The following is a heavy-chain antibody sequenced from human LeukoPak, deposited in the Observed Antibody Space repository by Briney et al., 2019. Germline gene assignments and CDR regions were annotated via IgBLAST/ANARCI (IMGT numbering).Heavy chain of an antibody. V-gene: IGHV3-23*01. J-gene: IGHJ3*02. CDR1: GFSFSNHA. D-gene: IGHD1-26*01. Sequence: GGSLRLSCAASGFSFSNHAMTWVRQAPGKGLEWVSSLSDNGDSTYYADSVKGRFTISRDNSKNALYLQMNSLRAEDTAVYYCARDLSGSYSDAFDIWGQGTMVTVSS. CDR2: LSDNGDST. CDR3: ARDLSGSYSDAFDI.